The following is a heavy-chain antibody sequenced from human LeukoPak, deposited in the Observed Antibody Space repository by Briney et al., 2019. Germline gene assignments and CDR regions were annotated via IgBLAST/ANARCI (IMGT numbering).Heavy chain of an antibody. CDR3: ARATRELGYCSSTSCSTYYYYYMDV. CDR1: GGSISSGSYY. CDR2: IYTSGST. J-gene: IGHJ6*03. V-gene: IGHV4-61*02. Sequence: PSETLSLTCTVSGGSISSGSYYWSWIRQPAGKGLEWIGRIYTSGSTNYNPSLKSRVTISVDTSKNQFSLKLSSVTAADTAVYYCARATRELGYCSSTSCSTYYYYYMDV. D-gene: IGHD2-2*01.